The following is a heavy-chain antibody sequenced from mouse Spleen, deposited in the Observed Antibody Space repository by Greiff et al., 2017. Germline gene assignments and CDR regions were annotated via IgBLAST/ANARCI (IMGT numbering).Heavy chain of an antibody. CDR3: ARDWALLRLGGGYFDV. V-gene: IGHV1-72*01. Sequence: QVQLQQPGAELVKPGASVKLSCKASGYTFTSYWMHWVKQRPGRGLEWIGRIDPNSGGTKYNEKFKSKATLTVDKPSSTAYMQLSSLTSEDSAVYYCARDWALLRLGGGYFDVWGAGTTVTVSS. D-gene: IGHD1-2*01. J-gene: IGHJ1*01. CDR2: IDPNSGGT. CDR1: GYTFTSYW.